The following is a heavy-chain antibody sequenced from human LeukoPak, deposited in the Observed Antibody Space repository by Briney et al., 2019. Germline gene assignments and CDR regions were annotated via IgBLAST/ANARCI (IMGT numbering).Heavy chain of an antibody. CDR2: ISTGSSYI. CDR3: ARSFYDSSGYPNFDY. Sequence: PGGALRLSCAATGYSFSTYSMNWVRQAPGKGLEWVSFISTGSSYIYHADSVKGRFTISRDNAKKSLYLQMNSLRAEDTAVYFCARSFYDSSGYPNFDYWGQGTLVTVSS. D-gene: IGHD3-22*01. J-gene: IGHJ4*02. CDR1: GYSFSTYS. V-gene: IGHV3-21*01.